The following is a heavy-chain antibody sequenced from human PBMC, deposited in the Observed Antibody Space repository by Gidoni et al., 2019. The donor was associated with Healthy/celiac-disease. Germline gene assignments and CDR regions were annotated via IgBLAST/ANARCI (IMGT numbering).Heavy chain of an antibody. D-gene: IGHD4-17*01. CDR2: IWYDGSNK. CDR1: GVTFSRYG. Sequence: QVQLVESGGGVVQPGRSLRLSCAASGVTFSRYGMHWVRQAPGKGLEWVAVIWYDGSNKYYADSVKGRFTISRDNSKNTLYLQMNSLRAEDTAVYYCARDTTVTHLDYWGQGTLVTVSS. CDR3: ARDTTVTHLDY. J-gene: IGHJ4*02. V-gene: IGHV3-33*01.